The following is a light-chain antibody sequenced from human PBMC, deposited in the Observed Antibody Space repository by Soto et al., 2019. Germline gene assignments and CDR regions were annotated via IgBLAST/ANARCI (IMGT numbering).Light chain of an antibody. CDR3: QQYGSSPPWT. J-gene: IGKJ1*01. V-gene: IGKV3-20*01. Sequence: EIGLTQSRGTLSLSPGERATLACRASQSVNSNYLVWYQQRPGQAPRLLIHGASSRATGIPDRFSGSGSGTDFTLTISRLEPEDFAVYYCQQYGSSPPWTFGQGTKVEIK. CDR1: QSVNSNY. CDR2: GAS.